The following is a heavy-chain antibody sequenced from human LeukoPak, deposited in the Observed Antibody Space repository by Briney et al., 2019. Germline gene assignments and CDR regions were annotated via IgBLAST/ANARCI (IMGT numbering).Heavy chain of an antibody. D-gene: IGHD1-26*01. CDR1: GGSISSYY. CDR2: IYYSGST. V-gene: IGHV4-59*01. CDR3: ARGPVGATTIGAFDI. J-gene: IGHJ3*02. Sequence: SETLSLTCTVSGGSISSYYWSWIRQPPGKGLEWIGYIYYSGSTYYNPSLKSRVTISVDTSKNQFSLKLSSVTAADTAVYYCARGPVGATTIGAFDIWGQGTMVTVSS.